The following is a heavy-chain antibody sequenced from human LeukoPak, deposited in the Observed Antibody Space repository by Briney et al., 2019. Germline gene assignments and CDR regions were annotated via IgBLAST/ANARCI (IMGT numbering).Heavy chain of an antibody. CDR1: GGSISSGDYY. Sequence: SQTLSLTCTVSGGSISSGDYYWSWIRQTPGKGLEWIGYIYYSGSTNYNPSLKSRVTISVDTSKNQFSLKLSSVTAADTAVYYCARVTRSGSYYYYYGMDVWGQGTTVTVPS. J-gene: IGHJ6*02. CDR2: IYYSGST. V-gene: IGHV4-30-4*01. D-gene: IGHD1-26*01. CDR3: ARVTRSGSYYYYYGMDV.